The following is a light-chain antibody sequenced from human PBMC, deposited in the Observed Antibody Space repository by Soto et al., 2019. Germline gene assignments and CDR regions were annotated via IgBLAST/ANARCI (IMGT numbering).Light chain of an antibody. CDR2: EVS. Sequence: QSALTQPASVSGSPGQSITISCTGTSSDVGGYNYVSWYQQYLGKAPKLMIYEVSNRPSGVSNRFSGSKSGNTASLTISGLQAEDEADYYCSSYPSSSTRVFGGGTKLTVL. CDR3: SSYPSSSTRV. V-gene: IGLV2-14*01. CDR1: SSDVGGYNY. J-gene: IGLJ3*02.